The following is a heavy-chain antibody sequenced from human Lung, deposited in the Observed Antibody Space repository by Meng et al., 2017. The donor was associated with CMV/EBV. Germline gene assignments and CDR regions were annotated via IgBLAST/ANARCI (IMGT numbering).Heavy chain of an antibody. D-gene: IGHD2-15*01. CDR2: IFYRGNT. CDR3: ARHRDCSVHNFYCFDP. V-gene: IGHV4-39*01. CDR1: GGPISSSDYY. Sequence: SETLSLTCTVSGGPISSSDYYWGWIRQPPGKGLEWIGTIFYRGNTYYNPSLKSRVTISVDTSKNQFSLKLSSVTAADTAVYYCARHRDCSVHNFYCFDPWGQGXLVTVSS. J-gene: IGHJ5*02.